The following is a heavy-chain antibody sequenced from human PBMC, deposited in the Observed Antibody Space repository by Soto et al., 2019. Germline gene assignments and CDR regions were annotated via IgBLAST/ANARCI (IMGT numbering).Heavy chain of an antibody. J-gene: IGHJ4*02. Sequence: QVQLVQSGPEVKMPGSSVKVSCKASGDTFNSYTINWVRQAPGQGLQWMGRPIPILRMANYALKFQGRVTIPADKSTTTAYLEPSRPRSDDTAVYYCAASYGSGSRAFDYWGQGTLVTVSS. CDR3: AASYGSGSRAFDY. D-gene: IGHD3-10*01. CDR2: PIPILRMA. V-gene: IGHV1-69*02. CDR1: GDTFNSYT.